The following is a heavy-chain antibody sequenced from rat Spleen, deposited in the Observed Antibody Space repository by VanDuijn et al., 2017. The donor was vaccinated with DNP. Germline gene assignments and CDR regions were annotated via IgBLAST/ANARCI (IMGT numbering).Heavy chain of an antibody. CDR3: ARTNSYIYEY. J-gene: IGHJ2*01. Sequence: EVQLVESGGGLVQPGRSLILSCTASGFTFSDHNMAWVRQAPKKGLEWVATISYDGSTTYYRDSVKGRFTISRDNAKNTQYLQMDSLRSDDTATYYCARTNSYIYEYWGQGVMVTVSS. CDR2: ISYDGSTT. V-gene: IGHV5-7*01. CDR1: GFTFSDHN. D-gene: IGHD1-2*01.